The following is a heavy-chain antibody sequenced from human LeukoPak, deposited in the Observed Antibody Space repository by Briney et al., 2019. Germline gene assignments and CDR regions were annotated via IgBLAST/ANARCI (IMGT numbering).Heavy chain of an antibody. CDR1: GFTFSSYG. V-gene: IGHV3-30*02. J-gene: IGHJ6*02. CDR2: IRYDGSNK. D-gene: IGHD2-15*01. Sequence: PGGSLRLSCAASGFTFSSYGMHWVRQAPGKGLEWVAFIRYDGSNKYYADSVKGRFTISRDNSKNTLYLQMNSLRAEDTAVHYCAKAGRLLESRGGMDVWGQGTTVTVSS. CDR3: AKAGRLLESRGGMDV.